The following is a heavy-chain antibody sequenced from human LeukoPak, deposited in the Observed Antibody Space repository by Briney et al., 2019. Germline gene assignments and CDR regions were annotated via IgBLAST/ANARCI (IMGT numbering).Heavy chain of an antibody. Sequence: GGCRRLSCAASGFTFSSYSMNWVRQAPGKGLEWVSSISSSSSYIYYADSVKGRFTISRDNAKNSLYLQMNSLRAEDTAVYYCAREEADFWSGYYTWFDPWGQGTLVTVSS. CDR2: ISSSSSYI. V-gene: IGHV3-21*01. CDR3: AREEADFWSGYYTWFDP. D-gene: IGHD3-3*01. CDR1: GFTFSSYS. J-gene: IGHJ5*02.